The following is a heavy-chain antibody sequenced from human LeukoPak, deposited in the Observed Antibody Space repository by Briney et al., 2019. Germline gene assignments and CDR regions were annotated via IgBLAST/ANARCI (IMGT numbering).Heavy chain of an antibody. J-gene: IGHJ6*01. V-gene: IGHV3-23*01. CDR2: ISGSGGST. D-gene: IGHD2-2*01. CDR1: GFTFSSYA. CDR3: AKGLVPAARYGMDV. Sequence: PGGSLRLSCAASGFTFSSYAMSWVRQAPGKGLEWVSAISGSGGSTYYADSVKGRFTISRDNSKNTLYLQMNSLRAEDTAVYHCAKGLVPAARYGMDVWGEGATVTVSS.